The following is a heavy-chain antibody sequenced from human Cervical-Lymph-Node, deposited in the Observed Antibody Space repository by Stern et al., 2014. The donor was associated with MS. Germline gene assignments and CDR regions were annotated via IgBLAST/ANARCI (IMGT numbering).Heavy chain of an antibody. D-gene: IGHD6-19*01. V-gene: IGHV3-30-3*01. Sequence: VQLVQSGGGVVQPGKSLRLSWAASGFTFRNYAMHWVRQAPGKGLEWVAVISHDGSNPYYADSVKGRFTISRDNSKNTLYLQMNSLRPEETAVYYCVRIGGQWLDFDYWGQGTLVTVSS. J-gene: IGHJ4*02. CDR1: GFTFRNYA. CDR3: VRIGGQWLDFDY. CDR2: ISHDGSNP.